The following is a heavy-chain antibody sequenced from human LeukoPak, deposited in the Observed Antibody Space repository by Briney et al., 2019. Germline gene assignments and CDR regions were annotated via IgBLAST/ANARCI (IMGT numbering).Heavy chain of an antibody. CDR3: ARHNALRRYSYGEADY. D-gene: IGHD5-18*01. J-gene: IGHJ4*02. Sequence: PSETLSLTCTVSGGSITSTSYYWGWVRQPPGKGLEWIVSIYYGGSTYYTPSLNSRVIISVDTSKNQFSLKLSSVTAADTAVYYCARHNALRRYSYGEADYWGQGTLVTVSS. CDR2: IYYGGST. V-gene: IGHV4-39*01. CDR1: GGSITSTSYY.